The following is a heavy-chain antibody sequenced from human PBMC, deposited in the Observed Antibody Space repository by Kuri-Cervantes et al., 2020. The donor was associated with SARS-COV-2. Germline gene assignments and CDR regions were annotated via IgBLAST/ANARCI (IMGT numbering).Heavy chain of an antibody. V-gene: IGHV3-23*01. CDR2: ISGSGGST. CDR3: ADDYGDYRTPFDY. Sequence: GGSLRLSCAASGFTFSSYSMSWVRQAPGKGLEWVSAISGSGGSTYYADSVKGRFTISRDNSKNTLYLQMNSLRAEDTAVYYCADDYGDYRTPFDYWGQGTLVTVSS. J-gene: IGHJ4*02. CDR1: GFTFSSYS. D-gene: IGHD4-17*01.